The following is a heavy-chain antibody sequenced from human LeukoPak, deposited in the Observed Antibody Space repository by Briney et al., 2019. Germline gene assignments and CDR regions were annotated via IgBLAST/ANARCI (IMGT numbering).Heavy chain of an antibody. CDR1: GGSISSSSYY. CDR3: AREGYYDILTGYYTLLDY. CDR2: IYYSGST. Sequence: SETLSLTCTVSGGSISSSSYYWGWIRQPPGKGLEWIGSIYYSGSTYYNPSLKSRVTISVDTSKNQFSLKLSSVTAADTAVYYCAREGYYDILTGYYTLLDYWGQGTLVTVSS. J-gene: IGHJ4*02. D-gene: IGHD3-9*01. V-gene: IGHV4-39*07.